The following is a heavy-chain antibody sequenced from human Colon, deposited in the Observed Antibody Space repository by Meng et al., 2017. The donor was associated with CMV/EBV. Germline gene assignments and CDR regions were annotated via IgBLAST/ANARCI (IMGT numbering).Heavy chain of an antibody. Sequence: QVPLQQWGAGLLKPSETLSLTWAISGGSFNAYYLTWIRQSPGKGLEWIGELNHSGSTNYNPSLKSRVTISIDTSKRHFSLRLTSVTAADTAVYYCARGRNGWLLPLDSWGQGTLVTVSS. CDR2: LNHSGST. D-gene: IGHD3-3*01. J-gene: IGHJ4*02. CDR1: GGSFNAYY. V-gene: IGHV4-34*01. CDR3: ARGRNGWLLPLDS.